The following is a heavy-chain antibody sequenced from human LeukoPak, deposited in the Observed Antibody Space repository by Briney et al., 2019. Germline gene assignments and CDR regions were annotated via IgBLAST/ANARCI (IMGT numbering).Heavy chain of an antibody. CDR3: AKDIGSSWYYAFDI. D-gene: IGHD6-13*01. Sequence: GGSLRLSCAASGFTFSSYWMSWVRQAPGKGLEWVANIKQDGSEKYYVDSVKGRFTISRDNAKNSLYLQMNSLRAEDTALYNCAKDIGSSWYYAFDIWGQGTMVTVSS. V-gene: IGHV3-7*03. J-gene: IGHJ3*02. CDR2: IKQDGSEK. CDR1: GFTFSSYW.